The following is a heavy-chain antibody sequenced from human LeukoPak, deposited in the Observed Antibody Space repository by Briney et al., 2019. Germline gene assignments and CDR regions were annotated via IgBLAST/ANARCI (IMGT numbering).Heavy chain of an antibody. D-gene: IGHD6-13*01. V-gene: IGHV1-2*04. CDR2: ISPNSGGT. CDR3: ARDLGIAAAGTSWFDP. Sequence: ASVKVSCKASGYTFTGYYMHWVRQAPGQGLEWMGWISPNSGGTNYAQKFQGWVTMTRDTSISTAYMELSRLRSDDTAVYYCARDLGIAAAGTSWFDPWGQGTLVTVSS. J-gene: IGHJ5*02. CDR1: GYTFTGYY.